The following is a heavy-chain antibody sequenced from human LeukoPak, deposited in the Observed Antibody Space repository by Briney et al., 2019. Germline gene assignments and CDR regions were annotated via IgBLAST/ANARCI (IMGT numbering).Heavy chain of an antibody. CDR1: GGSISSSSYY. V-gene: IGHV4-39*01. CDR3: ARHGTTVTRTGWFDP. D-gene: IGHD4-17*01. Sequence: PSETLSLTCTVSGGSISSSSYYWGWIRQPPGKGLEWIRSIYYSGSTYYNPSLKSRVTISVGTSKNQFSLKLSSVTAADTAVYYCARHGTTVTRTGWFDPWGQGTLVTVSS. J-gene: IGHJ5*02. CDR2: IYYSGST.